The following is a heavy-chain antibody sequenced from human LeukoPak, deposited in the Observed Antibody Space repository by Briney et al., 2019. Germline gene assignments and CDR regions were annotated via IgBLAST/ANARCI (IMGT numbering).Heavy chain of an antibody. V-gene: IGHV3-33*01. CDR3: ARRDYYYGMDV. CDR1: GXTFSSYG. CDR2: IWYDGSDK. J-gene: IGHJ6*02. Sequence: GGSLRLSCAASGXTFSSYGMHWVRQAPGKGLEWVAVIWYDGSDKYYADSVKGRFTISRDNSQSTVYLHMNSLSAEYTAVYYCARRDYYYGMDVWGQGTTVTVSS.